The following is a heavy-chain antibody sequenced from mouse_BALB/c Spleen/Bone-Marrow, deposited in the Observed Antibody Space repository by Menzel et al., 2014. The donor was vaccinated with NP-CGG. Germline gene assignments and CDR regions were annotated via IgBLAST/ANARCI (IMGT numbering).Heavy chain of an antibody. D-gene: IGHD2-2*01. CDR3: ARINGYDY. CDR1: GYTFTSYW. CDR2: IAPSTGRT. V-gene: IGHV1S81*02. Sequence: QVQLQQSGAELVKPGASVKLSCKASGYTFTSYWMHWVKQRPGQGLEWIGEIAPSTGRTDYNKKFKSRATLTVDKSSSTAYMHLSSQTSEDSAVYYCARINGYDYWGQGTTLTVSS. J-gene: IGHJ2*01.